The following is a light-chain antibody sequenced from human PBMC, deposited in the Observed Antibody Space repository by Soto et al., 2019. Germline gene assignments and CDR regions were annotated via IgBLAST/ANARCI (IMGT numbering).Light chain of an antibody. J-gene: IGKJ4*01. V-gene: IGKV2-28*01. CDR3: MQALQTAHT. CDR1: QSIRHTNGYNY. Sequence: DIVLNQSPLSLPVTPGEQASISCRASQSIRHTNGYNYLDCYLQKPGQSPQLLIYLASNRASGVPDRFSGSGSGTDCTLKISRVSAEDVGVYYGMQALQTAHTFGGGTKVEIK. CDR2: LAS.